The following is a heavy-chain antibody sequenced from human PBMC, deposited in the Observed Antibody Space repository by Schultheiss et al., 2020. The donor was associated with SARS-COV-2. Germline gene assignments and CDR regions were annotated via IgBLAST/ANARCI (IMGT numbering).Heavy chain of an antibody. CDR2: IKSKTDGGTT. Sequence: GGSLRLSCAASGFTFSNAWMSWVRQAPGKGLEWVGRIKSKTDGGTTDYAAPVKGRFTISRDDSKNTLYLQMNSLKTEDTAVYYCTPVEYYYDSSGYYYFDYWGQGTLVTVSS. V-gene: IGHV3-15*01. J-gene: IGHJ4*02. CDR1: GFTFSNAW. D-gene: IGHD3-22*01. CDR3: TPVEYYYDSSGYYYFDY.